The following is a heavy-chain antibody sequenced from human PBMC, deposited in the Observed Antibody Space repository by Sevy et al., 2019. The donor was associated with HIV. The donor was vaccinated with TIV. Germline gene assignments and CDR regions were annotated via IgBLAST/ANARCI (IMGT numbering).Heavy chain of an antibody. CDR2: ISYDGNHR. V-gene: IGHV3-30*04. J-gene: IGHJ4*02. D-gene: IGHD2-8*01. CDR3: ARVAVEYCTNDCYHRFDH. CDR1: GFTFPIYS. Sequence: GGSLRLSCVASGFTFPIYSVVWVRRAPGKGLEWLTLISYDGNHRYYAYSVKGRFTISRDNSNNILYLQMTSLRVEDTALYFCARVAVEYCTNDCYHRFDHWGLGTLVTVSS.